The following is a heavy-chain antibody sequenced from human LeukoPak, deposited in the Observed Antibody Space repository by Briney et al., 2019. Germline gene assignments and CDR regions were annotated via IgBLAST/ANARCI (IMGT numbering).Heavy chain of an antibody. CDR3: ARLKTDYGCNDYYFDY. J-gene: IGHJ4*02. V-gene: IGHV4-59*08. CDR1: GGSISNYY. CDR2: IYYTGST. Sequence: PSETLSLTCTVSGGSISNYYWSWIRQPPGKGLEWIGYIYYTGSTNYNPSLKSRVTISVDTSKNQFSLRLSSVTAADTAVYYCARLKTDYGCNDYYFDYWGQGTLVTVSS. D-gene: IGHD4-23*01.